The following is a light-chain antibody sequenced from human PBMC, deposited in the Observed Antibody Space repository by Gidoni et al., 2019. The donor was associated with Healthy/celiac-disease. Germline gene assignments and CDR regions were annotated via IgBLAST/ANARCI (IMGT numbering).Light chain of an antibody. Sequence: SYVLTQPPSVALAPAPTARTTRGRNNIGSKRVHWYQQKPGQAPVLVVYDDSDRPSGIPERFSGSNSGNTATLTISRVEAGDEADYYCQVWDSSSDHPDVVFGGGTKLTVL. J-gene: IGLJ2*01. CDR2: DDS. CDR1: NIGSKR. V-gene: IGLV3-21*02. CDR3: QVWDSSSDHPDVV.